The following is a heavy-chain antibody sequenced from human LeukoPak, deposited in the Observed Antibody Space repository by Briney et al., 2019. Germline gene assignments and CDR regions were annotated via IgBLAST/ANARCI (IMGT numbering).Heavy chain of an antibody. V-gene: IGHV3-21*01. CDR3: ARGITFGGVIPMYYYYMDV. Sequence: GGSLRLSCAASGFTFSSYGMHWVRQAPGKGLEWVSSISSSSSYIYYADSVKGRFTISRDNAKNSLYLQMNSLRAEDTAVYYCARGITFGGVIPMYYYYMDVWGKGTTVTISS. CDR1: GFTFSSYG. CDR2: ISSSSSYI. D-gene: IGHD3-16*02. J-gene: IGHJ6*03.